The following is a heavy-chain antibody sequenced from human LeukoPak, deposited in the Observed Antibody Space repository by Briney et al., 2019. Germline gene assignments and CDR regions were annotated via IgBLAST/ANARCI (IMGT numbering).Heavy chain of an antibody. Sequence: SAKVSCKASGGTFSSYAISWVRQAPGQGLEWMGGIIPIFGTANYAQKFQGRVTITTDESTSTAYMELSSLRSEDTAVYYCAVGWIQLWLGFDPWGQGTLVTVSS. CDR2: IIPIFGTA. CDR3: AVGWIQLWLGFDP. J-gene: IGHJ5*02. V-gene: IGHV1-69*05. CDR1: GGTFSSYA. D-gene: IGHD5-18*01.